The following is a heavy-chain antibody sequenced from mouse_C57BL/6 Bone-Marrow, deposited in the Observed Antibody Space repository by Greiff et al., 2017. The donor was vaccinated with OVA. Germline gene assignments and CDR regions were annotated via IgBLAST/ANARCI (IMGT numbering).Heavy chain of an antibody. V-gene: IGHV10-1*01. J-gene: IGHJ2*01. D-gene: IGHD1-1*01. CDR3: VRHVDYGSSGDY. Sequence: EVQGVESGGGLVQPKGSLKLSCAASGFSFNTYAMNWVRQAPGKGLEWVGRIRSKSNNYATYSADSVKDRFNISRDDSESMHYLQMNNLKTEDTAMYYCVRHVDYGSSGDYWGQGTTLTVSS. CDR2: IRSKSNNYAT. CDR1: GFSFNTYA.